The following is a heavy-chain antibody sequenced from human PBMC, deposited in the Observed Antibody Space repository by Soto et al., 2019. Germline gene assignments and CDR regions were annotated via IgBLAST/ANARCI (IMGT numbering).Heavy chain of an antibody. D-gene: IGHD2-8*01. CDR3: ARTPDCTNGVCSAGFDY. Sequence: PGGSLRLSCAASGFTFSSYEMNWVRQAPGKGLEWVSYISSSGSTIYYADSVKGRFTISRDNAKNSLYLQMNSLRAEDTAVYYCARTPDCTNGVCSAGFDYWGQGTLVTVSS. CDR2: ISSSGSTI. J-gene: IGHJ4*02. CDR1: GFTFSSYE. V-gene: IGHV3-48*03.